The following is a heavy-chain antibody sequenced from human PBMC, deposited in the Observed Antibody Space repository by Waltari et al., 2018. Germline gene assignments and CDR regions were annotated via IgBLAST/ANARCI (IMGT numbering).Heavy chain of an antibody. J-gene: IGHJ6*03. CDR1: GGSFSGYY. D-gene: IGHD3-3*01. CDR3: ASSYYDFWSGAFYMDV. V-gene: IGHV4-34*01. Sequence: QVQLQQWGAGLLKPSETLSLTCAVYGGSFSGYYWSWIRQPPGKGLEWIGEINHRGRTNDNPSLKSRVTISVDTSKNQFSLKLSSVTAADTAVYYCASSYYDFWSGAFYMDVCGKGTTVTVSS. CDR2: INHRGRT.